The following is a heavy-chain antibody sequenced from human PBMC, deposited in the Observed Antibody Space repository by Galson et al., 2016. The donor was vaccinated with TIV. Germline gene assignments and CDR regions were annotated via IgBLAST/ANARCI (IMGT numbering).Heavy chain of an antibody. V-gene: IGHV4-59*01. D-gene: IGHD1-26*01. J-gene: IGHJ6*03. CDR2: AYYSGST. CDR3: ARDKSGFETVDRFYYYMEA. CDR1: GGSINTYY. Sequence: SETLSLTCSVSGGSINTYYWTWIRQPPGEGLEWIGHAYYSGSTDYNPSLKSRVTISIDRSKNQFSLKLTSVTAADTAVYYCARDKSGFETVDRFYYYMEAWGKGTTVIVSS.